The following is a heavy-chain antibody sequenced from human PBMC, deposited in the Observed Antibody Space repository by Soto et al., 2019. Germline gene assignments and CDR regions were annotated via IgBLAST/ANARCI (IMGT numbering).Heavy chain of an antibody. CDR2: IGDSGDAT. CDR3: AKLYWGVIGASYHFFDY. J-gene: IGHJ4*02. CDR1: GFTFSNYA. V-gene: IGHV3-23*01. Sequence: EVQLLESGGGLVQPGGSLRLSCAASGFTFSNYAMAWVRRSPGKGLEWVSAIGDSGDATYYAASKRGRFTISRDNSKCALYLQTKSLRANDTAVYYCAKLYWGVIGASYHFFDYWGQVALVAVSS. D-gene: IGHD2-8*02.